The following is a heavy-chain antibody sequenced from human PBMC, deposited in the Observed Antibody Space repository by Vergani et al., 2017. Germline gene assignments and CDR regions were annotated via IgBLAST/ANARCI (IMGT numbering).Heavy chain of an antibody. CDR3: ARRNGDRSFDY. J-gene: IGHJ4*02. CDR2: IYPGDSDT. V-gene: IGHV5-51*03. D-gene: IGHD2-8*01. Sequence: EVQLVQSGAEVKKPGESLKISCTGSGYSFLSYWIGWVRQMPGKGLEWMGIIYPGDSDTTYSPAFQGQVTISADKTISTAYLQWSSLKASDTAIYYCARRNGDRSFDYWGQGTLVTVSS. CDR1: GYSFLSYW.